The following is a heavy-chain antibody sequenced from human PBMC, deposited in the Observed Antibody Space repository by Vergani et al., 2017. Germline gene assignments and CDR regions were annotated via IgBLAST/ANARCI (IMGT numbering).Heavy chain of an antibody. Sequence: EVQLLESGGGLVQPGGSLRLSCAASGFTFSSYAMSWVRQAPGKGLEWVSAISGSGGRTYYADSVKGRFTISRDNYKNTLYLQMNSLRAEDTAVYYCAKLRFLEWLLSEFDYWGQGTLVTVSS. CDR3: AKLRFLEWLLSEFDY. CDR1: GFTFSSYA. D-gene: IGHD3-3*01. CDR2: ISGSGGRT. J-gene: IGHJ4*02. V-gene: IGHV3-23*01.